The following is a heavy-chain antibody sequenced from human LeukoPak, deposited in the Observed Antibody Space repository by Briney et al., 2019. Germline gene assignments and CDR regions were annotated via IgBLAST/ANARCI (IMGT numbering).Heavy chain of an antibody. V-gene: IGHV4-59*01. Sequence: PSETLSLTCTVSGGSISSYYWSWIRQPPGRGLEWIGYIYYSGSTNYNPSLKSRVTISVDTSKNQFPLKLSSVTAADTAVYYCARIHYYDSSGYYPSYYMDVWGKGTTVTISS. CDR2: IYYSGST. CDR3: ARIHYYDSSGYYPSYYMDV. CDR1: GGSISSYY. D-gene: IGHD3-22*01. J-gene: IGHJ6*03.